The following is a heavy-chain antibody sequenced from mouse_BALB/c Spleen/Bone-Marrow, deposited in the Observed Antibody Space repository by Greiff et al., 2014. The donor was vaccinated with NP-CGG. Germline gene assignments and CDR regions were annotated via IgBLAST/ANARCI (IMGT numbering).Heavy chain of an antibody. Sequence: QVQLKQSGPGLVAPSQSLSITCTVSGFSLTSYGVHWVRQPPGKGLEWLGVIWAGGSTNYNSALMSRLSISNDNSKSQVFLKMNSLQTDDTAMYYCARDYYGSLYAMDYWGQGTSVTVSS. CDR2: IWAGGST. CDR3: ARDYYGSLYAMDY. V-gene: IGHV2-9*02. CDR1: GFSLTSYG. J-gene: IGHJ4*01. D-gene: IGHD1-1*01.